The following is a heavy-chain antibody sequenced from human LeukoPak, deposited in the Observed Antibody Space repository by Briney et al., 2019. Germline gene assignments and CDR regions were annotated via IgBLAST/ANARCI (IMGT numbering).Heavy chain of an antibody. CDR2: ISWNSGSI. CDR1: GFTFDDYA. Sequence: PGRSLRLSCAASGFTFDDYAMHWVRQAPGKGLEWVSGISWNSGSIGYADSVKGRFTISRDNAKNSLYLQMNSLRAGDTALYYCAKTADGGYSSGGIDYWGQGTLVTVSS. V-gene: IGHV3-9*01. J-gene: IGHJ4*02. D-gene: IGHD6-19*01. CDR3: AKTADGGYSSGGIDY.